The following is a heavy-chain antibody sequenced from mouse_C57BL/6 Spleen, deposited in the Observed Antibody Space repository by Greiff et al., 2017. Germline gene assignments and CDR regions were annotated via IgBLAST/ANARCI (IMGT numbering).Heavy chain of an antibody. J-gene: IGHJ3*01. CDR2: IYPGSGST. D-gene: IGHD2-2*01. CDR1: GYTFTSYW. V-gene: IGHV1-55*01. Sequence: QVQLQPGAELVKPGASVKMSCKASGYTFTSYWITWVKQRPGQGLEWIGDIYPGSGSTNYNEKFKSKATLTVDISSSTAYMQLSSLTSEDSAVYYCATWFKAYWGQGTLVTVSA. CDR3: ATWFKAY.